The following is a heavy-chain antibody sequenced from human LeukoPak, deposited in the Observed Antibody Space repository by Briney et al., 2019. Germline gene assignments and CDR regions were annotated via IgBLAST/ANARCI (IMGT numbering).Heavy chain of an antibody. Sequence: ASVKVSCKASGYTFTSYGISWVRQAPGQGHEWMGWSSAYNGNTNYAQKLQGRDTMTPDTSTSTAYMELRSLRSDDTAVYYCARDAGRYCSSTSCYPDYWGQGTLVTVSS. CDR3: ARDAGRYCSSTSCYPDY. J-gene: IGHJ4*02. V-gene: IGHV1-18*01. D-gene: IGHD2-2*01. CDR2: SSAYNGNT. CDR1: GYTFTSYG.